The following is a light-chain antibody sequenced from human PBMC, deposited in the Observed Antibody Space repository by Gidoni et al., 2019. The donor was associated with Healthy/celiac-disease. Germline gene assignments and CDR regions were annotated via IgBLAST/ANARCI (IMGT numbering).Light chain of an antibody. Sequence: EIVITQSPATLSVSPGERATLSCRASQSVSSNLACYQQKPGQAPRLLIYGASTRATGIPARFSGSGSGTEFTLTISSLQSEDFAVYYCQQYNNWPPWTFGQXTKVEIK. J-gene: IGKJ1*01. CDR1: QSVSSN. V-gene: IGKV3-15*01. CDR3: QQYNNWPPWT. CDR2: GAS.